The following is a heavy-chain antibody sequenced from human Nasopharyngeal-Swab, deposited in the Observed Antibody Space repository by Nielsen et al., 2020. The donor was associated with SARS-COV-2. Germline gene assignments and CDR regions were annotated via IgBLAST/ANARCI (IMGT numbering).Heavy chain of an antibody. CDR2: ISSSSSTI. CDR3: AKSGSITYYYYYGMDV. J-gene: IGHJ6*02. Sequence: LSLTCAASGFTFSSYSMNWVRQAPGKGLEWVSYISSSSSTIYYADSVKGRFTISRDNAKNSLYLQMNSLRDEDTAVYYCAKSGSITYYYYYGMDVWGQGTTVTVSS. V-gene: IGHV3-48*02. CDR1: GFTFSSYS. D-gene: IGHD3-10*01.